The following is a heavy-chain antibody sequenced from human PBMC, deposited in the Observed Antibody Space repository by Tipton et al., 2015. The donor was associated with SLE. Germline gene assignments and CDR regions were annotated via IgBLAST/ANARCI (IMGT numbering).Heavy chain of an antibody. J-gene: IGHJ4*02. D-gene: IGHD1-26*01. CDR3: TRDGGVGATVW. Sequence: TLSLTCTVSGGSISSYYWSWIRQPAGKGLEWIGCIYTNGSTNYNPSLKSRVTMSVDTSKNQFSLKLSSVTAADTAVYYCTRDGGVGATVWWGQGTPVTVSS. V-gene: IGHV4-4*07. CDR1: GGSISSYY. CDR2: IYTNGST.